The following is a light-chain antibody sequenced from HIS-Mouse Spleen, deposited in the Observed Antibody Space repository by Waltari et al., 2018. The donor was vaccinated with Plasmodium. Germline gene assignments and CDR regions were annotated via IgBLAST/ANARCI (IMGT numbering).Light chain of an antibody. Sequence: SYVLTQPPPVSVAPGKTARITGGGNNLGRKRVDWYQQKPGQAPVLVVYDDSDRPSGIPERFSGSNSGNTATLTISRVEAGDEADYYCQVWDSSSDHVVFGGGTKLTVL. CDR3: QVWDSSSDHVV. J-gene: IGLJ2*01. CDR2: DDS. CDR1: NLGRKR. V-gene: IGLV3-21*03.